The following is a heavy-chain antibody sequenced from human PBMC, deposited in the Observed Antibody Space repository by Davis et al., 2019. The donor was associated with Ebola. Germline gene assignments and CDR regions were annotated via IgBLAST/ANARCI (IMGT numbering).Heavy chain of an antibody. CDR1: GYTFTGYY. CDR3: ARDGYCRSTSCYSWFDP. Sequence: ASVKVSCKASGYTFTGYYMHWVRQAPGQGLEWMGWINPNSGGTNYAQKFQGRVTMTRDTSNSTAYMELSRLRSDDTAVYYCARDGYCRSTSCYSWFDPWGQGTLVTVSS. V-gene: IGHV1-2*02. D-gene: IGHD2-2*02. CDR2: INPNSGGT. J-gene: IGHJ5*02.